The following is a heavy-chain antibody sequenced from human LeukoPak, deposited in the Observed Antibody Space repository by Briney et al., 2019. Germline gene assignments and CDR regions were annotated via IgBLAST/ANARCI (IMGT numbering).Heavy chain of an antibody. D-gene: IGHD3-22*01. CDR1: GFAVSSNY. V-gene: IGHV3-23*01. Sequence: GGSLRLSCAVSGFAVSSNYMTWIRQAPGKGLEWVSGISGSGVRTYYADSVKGRFTISRDNSKDTLYLEMNGLRVEDTAVYYCAKAYYYDSSALLRGVYYFDYWGQGTLVTVSS. CDR3: AKAYYYDSSALLRGVYYFDY. CDR2: ISGSGVRT. J-gene: IGHJ4*02.